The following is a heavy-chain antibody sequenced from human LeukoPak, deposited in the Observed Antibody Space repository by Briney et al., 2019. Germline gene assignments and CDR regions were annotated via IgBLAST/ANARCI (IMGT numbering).Heavy chain of an antibody. V-gene: IGHV1-2*02. D-gene: IGHD6-13*01. CDR1: GYTFTGYY. CDR3: ARAYIAAAGTVWFDP. J-gene: IGHJ5*02. CDR2: INPNSGGT. Sequence: GASVKVSCKASGYTFTGYYMHWVRQAPGQGLEWMGWINPNSGGTNYAQKFQGRVTMTRDTSISTAYMELSRLRSDDTAVYYCARAYIAAAGTVWFDPWGQGTLVTVSS.